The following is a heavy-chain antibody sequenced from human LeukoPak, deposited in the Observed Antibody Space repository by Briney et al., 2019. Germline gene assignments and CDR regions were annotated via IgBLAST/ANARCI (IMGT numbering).Heavy chain of an antibody. J-gene: IGHJ4*02. CDR1: GYTFTSYD. Sequence: GASVKVSCKASGYTFTSYDINWVRQATGQGLEWMGWMNPNSGNTGYAQKFQGRVTITRNTSISTAYMELSSLRSEDTAVYYCARASNYYDSSGYEGGFGYWGQGTLVTVSS. V-gene: IGHV1-8*03. CDR3: ARASNYYDSSGYEGGFGY. D-gene: IGHD3-22*01. CDR2: MNPNSGNT.